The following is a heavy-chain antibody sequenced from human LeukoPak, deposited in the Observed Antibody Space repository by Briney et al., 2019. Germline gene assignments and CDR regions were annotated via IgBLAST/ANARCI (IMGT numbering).Heavy chain of an antibody. CDR3: AKDPVAACSNRVCYTFYYYHRDV. Sequence: GGSLSLSCAASGFTFISYGMHWVRQAPGKGLEWVAFIGYDGSNTFYADSVKGRFTISRDNSKNTLYLQMNSLRAEDTSVYYCAKDPVAACSNRVCYTFYYYHRDVWGKGTTGTVSS. V-gene: IGHV3-30*02. D-gene: IGHD2-8*01. CDR2: IGYDGSNT. CDR1: GFTFISYG. J-gene: IGHJ6*03.